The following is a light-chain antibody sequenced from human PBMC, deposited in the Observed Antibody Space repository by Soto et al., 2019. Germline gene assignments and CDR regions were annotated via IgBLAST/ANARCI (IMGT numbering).Light chain of an antibody. J-gene: IGKJ4*01. CDR2: GAS. CDR3: QQYSNWPT. CDR1: QSVSSN. Sequence: EIVMTQSPATLSVSPGERATLSCRASQSVSSNLAWYQQKPGQAPRLLIYGASTRATGIPASFSGSGSGTEFTLTISSLQSEDFAVYYCQQYSNWPTFGGGTKVEIK. V-gene: IGKV3-15*01.